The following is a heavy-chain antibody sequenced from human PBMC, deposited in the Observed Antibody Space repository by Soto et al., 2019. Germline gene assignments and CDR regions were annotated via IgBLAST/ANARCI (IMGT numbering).Heavy chain of an antibody. CDR3: AKLVTIAAAGTVDY. CDR1: GFTFRDYY. D-gene: IGHD6-13*01. CDR2: ISGDGGST. Sequence: GGSLRLSCAASGFTFRDYYMTWIRQAPGKGLEWVSYISGDGGSTSYADSVKGRFTVSRDNARSSLFLQMNSLRAEDTAFYYCAKLVTIAAAGTVDYWGLGTLVTVSS. J-gene: IGHJ4*02. V-gene: IGHV3-11*01.